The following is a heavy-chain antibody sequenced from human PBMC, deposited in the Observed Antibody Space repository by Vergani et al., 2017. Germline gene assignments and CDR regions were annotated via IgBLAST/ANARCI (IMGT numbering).Heavy chain of an antibody. D-gene: IGHD3-16*01. CDR1: GFTFSSYW. Sequence: EVQLVESGGGLVQPGGSLRLSCAASGFTFSSYWMSWVRQAPGKGLEWVANIKQDGSEKYYVDSVKGRFTISRDNAKNSLYLQMNSLSAEDTAVYYCASARMGGYFDYWGQGTLVTVSS. J-gene: IGHJ4*02. CDR2: IKQDGSEK. CDR3: ASARMGGYFDY. V-gene: IGHV3-7*03.